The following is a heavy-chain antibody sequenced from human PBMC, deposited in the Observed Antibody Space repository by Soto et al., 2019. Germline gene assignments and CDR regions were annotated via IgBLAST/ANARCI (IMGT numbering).Heavy chain of an antibody. CDR1: GGSFSGYY. CDR3: ARDTYQLQTRRICAFDI. Sequence: KPSETLSLTCAVYGGSFSGYYWSWIRQPPGKGLEWIGEINHSGSTNYNPSLKSRVTISVDTSKNQFSLKLSSVTAADTAVYYCARDTYQLQTRRICAFDIWGQGTMVTVSS. D-gene: IGHD2-2*01. CDR2: INHSGST. V-gene: IGHV4-34*01. J-gene: IGHJ3*02.